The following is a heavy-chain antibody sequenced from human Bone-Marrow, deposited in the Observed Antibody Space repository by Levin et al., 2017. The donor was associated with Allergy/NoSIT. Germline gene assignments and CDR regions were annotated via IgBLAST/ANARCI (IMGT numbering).Heavy chain of an antibody. CDR3: ATRQYGDHGNDY. Sequence: GGSLRLSCAASGFPFRTYSMNWVRQAPGQRLEWVSAITSGGSTFYPDSVKGRFTISRDNDRNALFLQMNSLRVEDTGVYFCATRQYGDHGNDYWGQGTLVTVSS. CDR1: GFPFRTYS. J-gene: IGHJ4*02. CDR2: ITSGGST. V-gene: IGHV3-69-1*01. D-gene: IGHD4-17*01.